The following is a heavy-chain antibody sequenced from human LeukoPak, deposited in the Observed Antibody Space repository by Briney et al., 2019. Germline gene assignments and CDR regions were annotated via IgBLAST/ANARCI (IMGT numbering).Heavy chain of an antibody. CDR2: IYTSGST. CDR3: ARRGMTTVTTGSYYYYYMDV. CDR1: GGSISSYY. J-gene: IGHJ6*03. V-gene: IGHV4-4*09. Sequence: SETLSLTCTVSGGSISSYYWSWIRQPPGKGLEWIGYIYTSGSTNYNPSLKSRVTISVDTSKNQFSLKLSSVTAADTAVYYCARRGMTTVTTGSYYYYYMDVWGEGTTVTVSS. D-gene: IGHD4-11*01.